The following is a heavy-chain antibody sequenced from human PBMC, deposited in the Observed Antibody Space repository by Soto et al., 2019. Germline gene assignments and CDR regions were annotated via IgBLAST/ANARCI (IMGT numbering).Heavy chain of an antibody. CDR3: ASGYYDILTGRDTKYYFDY. CDR1: GGNFSGYY. CDR2: IYYSGNT. J-gene: IGHJ4*02. D-gene: IGHD3-9*01. Sequence: SETLSLTCAVYGGNFSGYYWSWIRQPPGKGLEWIGYIYYSGNTYYNPSLKSRVMISVDTSKNQFSLNLSSVTAADTAVYYCASGYYDILTGRDTKYYFDYWGQGALVTVSS. V-gene: IGHV4-34*01.